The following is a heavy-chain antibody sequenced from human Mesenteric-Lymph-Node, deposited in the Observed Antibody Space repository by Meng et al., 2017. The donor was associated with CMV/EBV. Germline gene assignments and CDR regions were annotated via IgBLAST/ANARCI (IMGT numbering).Heavy chain of an antibody. V-gene: IGHV3-48*04. J-gene: IGHJ4*02. CDR2: ISSSGTTI. Sequence: GGSLRLSCAASGFTFSDYSMNWVRQAPGKGLEWVSYISSSGTTIYYADSVKGRFTISRDNAMNSLYLQVDRLRAEDTAIFYCARGGQSETTFYTGDYWGQGALVTVSS. D-gene: IGHD2/OR15-2a*01. CDR1: GFTFSDYS. CDR3: ARGGQSETTFYTGDY.